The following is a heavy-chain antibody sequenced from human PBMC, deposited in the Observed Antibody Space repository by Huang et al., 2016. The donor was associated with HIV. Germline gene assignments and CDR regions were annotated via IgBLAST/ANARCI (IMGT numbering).Heavy chain of an antibody. V-gene: IGHV1-18*01. CDR3: ARSGFGVVITTTLDYYYMDV. D-gene: IGHD3-3*01. Sequence: QVQLVQSGAEVKKPGASVEVSCEASNYNFGSHGISWVRQAPGQGLEWMGWISVYNGDTKYAQKFQGRVTMTRETSTRTAYMELTSLRFDDTAVCYCARSGFGVVITTTLDYYYMDVWGTGTTVTVSS. CDR1: NYNFGSHG. J-gene: IGHJ6*03. CDR2: ISVYNGDT.